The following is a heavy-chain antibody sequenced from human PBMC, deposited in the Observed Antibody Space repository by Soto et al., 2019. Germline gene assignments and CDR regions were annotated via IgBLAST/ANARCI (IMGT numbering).Heavy chain of an antibody. D-gene: IGHD6-13*01. J-gene: IGHJ6*02. CDR2: IVVGSGNT. CDR1: GFTFTSSA. Sequence: VKVSFKASGFTFTSSAVQWVRQARGQRLEWIGWIVVGSGNTNYAQKFQERVTITRDMSTSTAYMELSSLRSEDTAVYYCAADGGTAAGLYYYYYYGMDVWGQGTTVTVSS. CDR3: AADGGTAAGLYYYYYYGMDV. V-gene: IGHV1-58*01.